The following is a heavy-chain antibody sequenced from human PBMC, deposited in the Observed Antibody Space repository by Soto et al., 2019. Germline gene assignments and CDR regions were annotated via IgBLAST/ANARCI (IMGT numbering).Heavy chain of an antibody. CDR2: LSWDSGNI. V-gene: IGHV3-9*01. J-gene: IGHJ4*02. Sequence: PGGSLRLSCAASGFTFDDYAMHWVRQVPGKGLEWVSGLSWDSGNIDYGDSVKGRFTISRNNAKNSLYLQMNSLRPEDTAFYYCVKDVRAVAGLTTLYFDYWGQGTLVTVSS. CDR1: GFTFDDYA. CDR3: VKDVRAVAGLTTLYFDY. D-gene: IGHD6-19*01.